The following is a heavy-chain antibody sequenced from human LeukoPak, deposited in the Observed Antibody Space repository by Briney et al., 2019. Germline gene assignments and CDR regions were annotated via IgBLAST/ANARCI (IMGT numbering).Heavy chain of an antibody. CDR1: SGSISSSSYY. D-gene: IGHD3-22*01. Sequence: SETLSLTCTVSSGSISSSSYYWGWIRQPPGKGLEWIGSIYYSGSTYYNPSLKSRVTISVDTSKNQVPLKVTSVTAADTAVYYCARHRGSSAYYSFDYWGQGTQVTVSS. V-gene: IGHV4-39*01. CDR2: IYYSGST. CDR3: ARHRGSSAYYSFDY. J-gene: IGHJ4*02.